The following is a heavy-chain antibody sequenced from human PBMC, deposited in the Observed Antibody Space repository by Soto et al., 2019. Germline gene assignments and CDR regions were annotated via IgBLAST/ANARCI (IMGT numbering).Heavy chain of an antibody. CDR3: TRGDSRWLTRAFDT. Sequence: PGGSLRLSCTASGFTFGDYAMSWFRQAPGKGLEWVGFIRSKAYGGTTEYAASVKGRFTISRDDSKSIAYLQMNSLKTEDTAVYYCTRGDSRWLTRAFDTWGYGKMMTVSS. J-gene: IGHJ3*02. CDR2: IRSKAYGGTT. D-gene: IGHD3-22*01. CDR1: GFTFGDYA. V-gene: IGHV3-49*03.